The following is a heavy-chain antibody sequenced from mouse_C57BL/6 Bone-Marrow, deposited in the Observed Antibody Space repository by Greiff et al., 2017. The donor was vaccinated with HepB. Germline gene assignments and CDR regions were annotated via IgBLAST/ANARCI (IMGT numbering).Heavy chain of an antibody. D-gene: IGHD1-1*01. Sequence: VQLQESGPGLVKPSQSLFLTCSITGFPITSGYYWIWIRQSPGKPLEWMGYITHSGETFYNPSLQSPISITRETSKNQFFLQLNSVTTEDTAMYYCAGDRGDYYGIDYWGQGTTLTVSS. CDR2: ITHSGET. CDR3: AGDRGDYYGIDY. CDR1: GFPITSGYY. J-gene: IGHJ2*01. V-gene: IGHV12-3*01.